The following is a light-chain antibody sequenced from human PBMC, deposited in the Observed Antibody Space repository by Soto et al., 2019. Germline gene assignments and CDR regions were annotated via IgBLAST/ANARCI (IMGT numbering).Light chain of an antibody. CDR2: GAS. CDR3: QHYGSSMCT. Sequence: DIVLTQSPGTLSLSPGERATLSCRASQSVTSSYLAWYQQKPGQAPRLLIYGASGRPTGIPDRFSGSGSGPDFTLLLRSTDPEDFEVYSCQHYGSSMCTFVQGTKVEIK. J-gene: IGKJ1*01. V-gene: IGKV3-20*01. CDR1: QSVTSSY.